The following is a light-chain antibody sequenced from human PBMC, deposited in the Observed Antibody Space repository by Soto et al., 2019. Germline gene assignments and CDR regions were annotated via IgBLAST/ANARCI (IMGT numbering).Light chain of an antibody. CDR3: SSYTTIRPVR. CDR2: DVT. CDR1: SSDVGGSNH. Sequence: QSALTQPASVSGSPGQSITISCTGTSSDVGGSNHVSWYQQHPDKAPRLMIYDVTNRPSGVSNRFSGSKSGNTASLTISGRQVEDGADYYCSSYTTIRPVRFGGGTKLTVL. V-gene: IGLV2-14*03. J-gene: IGLJ2*01.